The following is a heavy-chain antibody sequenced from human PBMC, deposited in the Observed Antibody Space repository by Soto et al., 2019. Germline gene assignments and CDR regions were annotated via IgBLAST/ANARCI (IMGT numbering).Heavy chain of an antibody. V-gene: IGHV1-8*01. Sequence: GASVKVSFKASGYTFTSYDINWVRQATGQGLGWMGWMNPNSGNTGYAQKFQGRVTMTRNTSISTAYMELSSLRSEDTAVYYCARMGTYGDSDYYYYGMDVWGQGTTVTVSS. J-gene: IGHJ6*02. D-gene: IGHD4-17*01. CDR1: GYTFTSYD. CDR3: ARMGTYGDSDYYYYGMDV. CDR2: MNPNSGNT.